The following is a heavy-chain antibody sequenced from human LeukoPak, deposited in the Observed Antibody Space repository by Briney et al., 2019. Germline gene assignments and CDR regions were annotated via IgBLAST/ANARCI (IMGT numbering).Heavy chain of an antibody. J-gene: IGHJ6*03. V-gene: IGHV4-38-2*01. CDR3: ARQHDSYYYYYIDV. CDR1: GYSISNNYY. Sequence: PSETLSLTCAVSGYSISNNYYWVWIRQPPGGGLEWIGSLYHSDSAYYKTSLRSRFSMSVDTSKNQFSLTLSFVTAADTAVYYCARQHDSYYYYYIDVWGSGTTVTVSS. CDR2: LYHSDSA.